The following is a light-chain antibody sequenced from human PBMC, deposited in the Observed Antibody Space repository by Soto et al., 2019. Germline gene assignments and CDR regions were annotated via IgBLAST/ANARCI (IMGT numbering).Light chain of an antibody. V-gene: IGLV1-51*01. CDR3: GTWDSTLNAEV. CDR1: SSNIGNNY. J-gene: IGLJ2*01. CDR2: DNT. Sequence: QSVLTQPPSVSAAPGQKVTISCFGSSSNIGNNYVAWYQQLPGTAPKLLIYDNTKRPSGIPDRFSGSKSGTSATLGITGLQTGDEADYYCGTWDSTLNAEVFGGGTKVTVL.